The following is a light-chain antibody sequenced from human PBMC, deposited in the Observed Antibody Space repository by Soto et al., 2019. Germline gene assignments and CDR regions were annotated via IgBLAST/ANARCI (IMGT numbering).Light chain of an antibody. CDR2: DVS. CDR1: SSDVGGYNY. V-gene: IGLV2-14*01. Sequence: QSALTQPASVSGSPGQSITISCTGTSSDVGGYNYVSWYQQHPGKAPNLMIYDVSNRPSGVSNRFSASKSGNTASLTISGLQAEDEDDYYCSSYTSTSPHVVFGGGTKLTVL. J-gene: IGLJ2*01. CDR3: SSYTSTSPHVV.